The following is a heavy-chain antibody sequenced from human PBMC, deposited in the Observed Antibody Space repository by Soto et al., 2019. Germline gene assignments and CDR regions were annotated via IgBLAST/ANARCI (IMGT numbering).Heavy chain of an antibody. CDR3: ARAPSGNYYFDY. CDR2: ISSNGGST. CDR1: GFTFSSYA. V-gene: IGHV3-64*04. Sequence: GGSLRLSCSASGFTFSSYAMHWVRQAPGKGLEYVSAISSNGGSTYYADSVKGRFTISRDNSKNILYLQINNLRAEDTAVYYCARAPSGNYYFDYWGQGTLVTVSS. D-gene: IGHD5-12*01. J-gene: IGHJ4*02.